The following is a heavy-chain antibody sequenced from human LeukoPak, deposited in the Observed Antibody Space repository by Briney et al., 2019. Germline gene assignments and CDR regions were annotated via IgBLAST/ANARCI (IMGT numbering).Heavy chain of an antibody. V-gene: IGHV4-34*08. CDR2: INHSGST. J-gene: IGHJ5*02. D-gene: IGHD3-22*01. CDR1: GGTFSGYY. CDR3: AITHSSGSPNWFDP. Sequence: SETLSLTCAVYGGTFSGYYWCWIRQPPGKGLEWMGEINHSGSTNYNPSLKSRVTISVDTSKNQFSLKLSSVTAADTAVYSCAITHSSGSPNWFDPWGQGTLVTVSS.